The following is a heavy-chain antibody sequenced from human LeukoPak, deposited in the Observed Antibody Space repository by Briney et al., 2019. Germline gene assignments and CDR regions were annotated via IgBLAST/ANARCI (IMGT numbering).Heavy chain of an antibody. J-gene: IGHJ4*02. V-gene: IGHV3-21*01. D-gene: IGHD2-2*01. CDR2: ISSSSSYI. CDR3: AREVREYQLLGSIDY. CDR1: GFTFSSYS. Sequence: PGGSLRLSCAASGFTFSSYSMNWVRQAPGKGLEWVSSISSSSSYIYYADSVKGRFTISRDNAKNSLYLQMNSLRAGDTAVYYCAREVREYQLLGSIDYWGQGTLVTVSS.